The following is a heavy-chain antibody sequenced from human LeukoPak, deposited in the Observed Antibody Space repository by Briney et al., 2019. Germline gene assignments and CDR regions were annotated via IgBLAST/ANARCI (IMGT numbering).Heavy chain of an antibody. Sequence: GGSPRLSCAASGFTFSTYGMHWIRQAPGRGLEWVAVISYDGSNKYYADSVKGRFTISRDNSKNTLYLQMNSLRAEDTAVYYCARDNREQQLVPPTFDYWGQGTLVTVSS. CDR1: GFTFSTYG. J-gene: IGHJ4*02. CDR3: ARDNREQQLVPPTFDY. V-gene: IGHV3-30*19. CDR2: ISYDGSNK. D-gene: IGHD6-13*01.